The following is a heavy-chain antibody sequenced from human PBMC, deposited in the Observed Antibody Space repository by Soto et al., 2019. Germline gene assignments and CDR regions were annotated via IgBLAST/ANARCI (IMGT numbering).Heavy chain of an antibody. CDR1: GDSINNYY. D-gene: IGHD6-13*01. V-gene: IGHV4-59*01. Sequence: LALTCTVSGDSINNYYWSWIRQPPGKRLEWIGYIYYTGSTTYNPSLESRVTMSVDTSKNQFSLKLSSVNAADTAVYYCAKYRRTEAEGFKLDYWGRGTLVTVSS. CDR3: AKYRRTEAEGFKLDY. J-gene: IGHJ4*02. CDR2: IYYTGST.